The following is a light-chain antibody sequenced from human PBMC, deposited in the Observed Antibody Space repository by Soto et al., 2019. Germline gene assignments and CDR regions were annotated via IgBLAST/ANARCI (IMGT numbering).Light chain of an antibody. V-gene: IGKV3-20*01. CDR1: PSVSSSY. Sequence: EIVLTQSPGTLSLSPGERATLSCRASPSVSSSYLAWYQQKPGQAPRLLIYGASSRATGIPDTFSGSGSGRYFTRNMSRLDPEDFAVYYCQQYVSSQTFGQGTKVEIK. CDR2: GAS. CDR3: QQYVSSQT. J-gene: IGKJ1*01.